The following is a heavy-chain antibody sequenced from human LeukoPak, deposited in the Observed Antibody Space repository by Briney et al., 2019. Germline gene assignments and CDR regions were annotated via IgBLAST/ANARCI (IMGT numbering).Heavy chain of an antibody. J-gene: IGHJ4*02. CDR3: ARGYVYFDY. CDR2: IYYSGST. Sequence: PSETLSLTCTVSGGSLSSYYWSWIRQPPGEGLEWIGYIYYSGSTNYNPSLKSRVTISVDTSKNQFSLKLSSVTAADTAVYYCARGYVYFDYWGQGTLVTVSS. CDR1: GGSLSSYY. D-gene: IGHD2-15*01. V-gene: IGHV4-59*01.